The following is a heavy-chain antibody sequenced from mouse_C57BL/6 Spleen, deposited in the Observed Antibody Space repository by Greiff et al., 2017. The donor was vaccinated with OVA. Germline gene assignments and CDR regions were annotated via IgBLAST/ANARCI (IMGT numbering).Heavy chain of an antibody. CDR2: INPNYGTT. CDR3: AKGRITTVVATGGTYFDY. J-gene: IGHJ2*01. D-gene: IGHD1-1*01. Sequence: VQLKESGPELVKPGASVKISCKASGYSFTDYNMNWVKQSNGKSLEWIGVINPNYGTTSYNQKFKGKATLTVDQSSSTAYMQLNSLTSEDSAVYYCAKGRITTVVATGGTYFDYWGPGTTLTVSS. V-gene: IGHV1-39*01. CDR1: GYSFTDYN.